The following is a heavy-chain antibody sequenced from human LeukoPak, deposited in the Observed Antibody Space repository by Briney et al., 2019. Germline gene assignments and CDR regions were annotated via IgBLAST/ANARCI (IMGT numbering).Heavy chain of an antibody. V-gene: IGHV1-2*02. CDR2: INPNSGGT. D-gene: IGHD4-23*01. CDR1: GYTFTGYY. J-gene: IGHJ3*02. CDR3: ARVAGNAGLGAFDI. Sequence: ASVKVSCKASGYTFTGYYMHWVRQAPGQGLEWMGWINPNSGGTNYAQKFQGRVTMTRDTSISTAYMELSRLRSDDTAVYYCARVAGNAGLGAFDIWGQGTMGTVSS.